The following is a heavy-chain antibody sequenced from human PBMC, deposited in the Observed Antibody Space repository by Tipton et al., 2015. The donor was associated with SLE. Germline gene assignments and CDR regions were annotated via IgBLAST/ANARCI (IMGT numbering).Heavy chain of an antibody. Sequence: QLVQSGGGVVQPGTSLRLSCAASGFPFSTYAMHWVRQAPGKGLEWVAVISYDGSNKYYADSVKGRFTISRDNAKNSLYLQMNSLRAEDTAVYYCARDHRGYDSSGGYFDYWGQGTLVTVSS. CDR2: ISYDGSNK. CDR3: ARDHRGYDSSGGYFDY. V-gene: IGHV3-30-3*01. CDR1: GFPFSTYA. D-gene: IGHD3-22*01. J-gene: IGHJ4*02.